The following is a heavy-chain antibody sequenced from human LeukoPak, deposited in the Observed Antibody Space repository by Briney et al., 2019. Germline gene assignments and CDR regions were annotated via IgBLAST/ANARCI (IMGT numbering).Heavy chain of an antibody. D-gene: IGHD5-12*01. CDR1: GYTFNNHY. CDR2: INPSGGSR. V-gene: IGHV1-46*02. J-gene: IGHJ4*02. Sequence: ASVKVSCKASGYTFNNHYIYWVRQAPGQGLEWKGMINPSGGSRSYAQKFQGRVTMTRDTSTSTVYMELSSLRSEDTAVYYCARQGGYSNAIGMGYWGQGTLVIVSS. CDR3: ARQGGYSNAIGMGY.